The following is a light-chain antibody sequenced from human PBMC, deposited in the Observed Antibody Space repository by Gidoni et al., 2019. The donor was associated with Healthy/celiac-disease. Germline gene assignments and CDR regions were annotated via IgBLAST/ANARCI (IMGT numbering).Light chain of an antibody. CDR3: QQYGSSPLT. Sequence: EFVLTQSPGTLSLSPGERATLSCRASQSVSSSYLAWYQQKPGQAPRLLIYGASSRATGIPDRVSGSGSGTDFTLTISRLEPEDFAVYYCQQYGSSPLTFGGGTKVEIK. V-gene: IGKV3-20*01. J-gene: IGKJ4*01. CDR1: QSVSSSY. CDR2: GAS.